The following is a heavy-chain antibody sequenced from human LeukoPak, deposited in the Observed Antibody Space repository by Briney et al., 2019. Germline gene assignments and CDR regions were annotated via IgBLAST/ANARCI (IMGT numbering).Heavy chain of an antibody. CDR2: IYPADSDT. Sequence: GESLKISCKSSGYSSTSYWIGWVRQMPGRGLEWMGIIYPADSDTRYSPSFQGQVTLSADKSIITAYLQWSSLKASDTAMYYCAAVGRDLSIDYWGQGTLVTVSS. D-gene: IGHD6-19*01. CDR3: AAVGRDLSIDY. CDR1: GYSSTSYW. V-gene: IGHV5-51*01. J-gene: IGHJ4*02.